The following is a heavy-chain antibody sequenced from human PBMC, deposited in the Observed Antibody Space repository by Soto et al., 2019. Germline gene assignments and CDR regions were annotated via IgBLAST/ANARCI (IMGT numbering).Heavy chain of an antibody. D-gene: IGHD3-22*01. Sequence: QVQLVESGGGVVQPGRSLRLSCAASGFTFSSYGMHWVRQAPGKGLEWVAVISYDGSNKYYADSVKGRFTISRDNSKNTLYLQMNSLRAEDTAVYYCAVNSYGRRYYYDSSGYSTLDYWGQGTLVTVSS. CDR3: AVNSYGRRYYYDSSGYSTLDY. CDR1: GFTFSSYG. V-gene: IGHV3-30*03. CDR2: ISYDGSNK. J-gene: IGHJ4*02.